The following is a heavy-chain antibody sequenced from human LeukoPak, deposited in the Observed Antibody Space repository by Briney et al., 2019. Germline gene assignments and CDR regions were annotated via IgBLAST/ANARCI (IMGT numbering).Heavy chain of an antibody. J-gene: IGHJ4*02. D-gene: IGHD3-10*01. CDR1: GFTFSSYG. CDR3: AKDDSYGSGSYFDY. V-gene: IGHV3-30*02. CDR2: IRYDGSNK. Sequence: GRSLRLSCAASGFTFSSYGMHWVRQAPGKGLEWVAFIRYDGSNKYYADSVKGRFTFSRDNSKNTLYLQMNSLRAEDTAVYYCAKDDSYGSGSYFDYWGQGTLVTVSS.